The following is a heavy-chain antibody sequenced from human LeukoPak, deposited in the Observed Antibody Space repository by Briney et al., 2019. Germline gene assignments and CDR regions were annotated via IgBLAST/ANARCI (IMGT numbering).Heavy chain of an antibody. CDR2: IYPGDSDT. CDR1: GYRFTNYW. V-gene: IGHV5-51*01. Sequence: GESLKISCKGSGYRFTNYWIGWVRQMPGKGLEWMGIIYPGDSDTRYSPSFQGQVTISADKSISTAYPQWSSLKASDTAMYYCARVWDYVWGSYRPWGRGTLVTVSS. D-gene: IGHD3-16*02. J-gene: IGHJ5*02. CDR3: ARVWDYVWGSYRP.